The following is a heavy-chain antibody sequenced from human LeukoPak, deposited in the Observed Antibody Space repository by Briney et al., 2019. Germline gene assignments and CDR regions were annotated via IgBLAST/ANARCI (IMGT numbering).Heavy chain of an antibody. CDR2: ISGSGGST. CDR1: GFTFSSYA. D-gene: IGHD4-23*01. CDR3: ARRGDGGRSFDY. Sequence: PGGSLRLSCAASGFTFSSYAMSWVRQAPGKGLEWVSAISGSGGSTYYADSVKGRFTISRDNSKNTLYLQMNSLRAEDTALYYCARRGDGGRSFDYWGQGTLVTVSS. J-gene: IGHJ4*02. V-gene: IGHV3-23*01.